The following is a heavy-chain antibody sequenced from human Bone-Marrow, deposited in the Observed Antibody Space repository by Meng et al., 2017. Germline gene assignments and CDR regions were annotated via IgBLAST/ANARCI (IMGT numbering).Heavy chain of an antibody. D-gene: IGHD3-10*01. Sequence: QVQLQESGLRLVKPSQTLSLTCTGSGGSINSGDYYWSWIRQHPGKGLEWIGFIYYTGSTQYNPSLKSRVTISVDTSKNQFSLKLSSVTAADTAVYYCARATYGSGKDFWGQGTMVTVSS. CDR1: GGSINSGDYY. CDR3: ARATYGSGKDF. CDR2: IYYTGST. J-gene: IGHJ4*02. V-gene: IGHV4-31*03.